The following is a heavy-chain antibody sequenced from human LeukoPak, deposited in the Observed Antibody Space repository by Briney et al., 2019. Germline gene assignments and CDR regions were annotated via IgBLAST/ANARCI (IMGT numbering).Heavy chain of an antibody. Sequence: SLKVSCKASGDTFSSYAISWVRQAPGQGLEWMGRIIPILGIANYAQKFQGRVTITADKSTSTAYMELSSLRSEGTAVYYCARDLRWYLDYWGQGALVTVSS. J-gene: IGHJ4*02. CDR3: ARDLRWYLDY. D-gene: IGHD4-23*01. CDR2: IIPILGIA. CDR1: GDTFSSYA. V-gene: IGHV1-69*04.